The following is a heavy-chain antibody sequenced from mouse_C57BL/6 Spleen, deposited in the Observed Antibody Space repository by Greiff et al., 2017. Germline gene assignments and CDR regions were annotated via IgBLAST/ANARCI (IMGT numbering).Heavy chain of an antibody. Sequence: QVQLKQSGPELVKPGASVKISCKASGYAFSSSWMNWVKQRPGQGLEWIGRIYPEDGDNNYNGKFKGKATLTADKSSSTAYMQLISLTSEDSAVYFYARSRAGRYFDVWGTGTTVTVSS. D-gene: IGHD4-1*01. CDR3: ARSRAGRYFDV. J-gene: IGHJ1*03. V-gene: IGHV1-82*01. CDR2: IYPEDGDN. CDR1: GYAFSSSW.